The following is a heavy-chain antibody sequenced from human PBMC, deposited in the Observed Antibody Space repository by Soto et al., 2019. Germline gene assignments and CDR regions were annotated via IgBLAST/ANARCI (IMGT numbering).Heavy chain of an antibody. CDR3: ARHGMDYYDSSGYYYSPYYFDY. CDR2: IYYSGST. V-gene: IGHV4-39*01. CDR1: GDSITSNSYF. Sequence: PSETLSLTCTVSGDSITSNSYFWAWIRQPPGQGLEWIGSIYYSGSTYHNPSLKSRVTVSVDRSNNQFSLKLTSVTAADTAVYYCARHGMDYYDSSGYYYSPYYFDYWGQGTLVTVSS. D-gene: IGHD3-22*01. J-gene: IGHJ4*02.